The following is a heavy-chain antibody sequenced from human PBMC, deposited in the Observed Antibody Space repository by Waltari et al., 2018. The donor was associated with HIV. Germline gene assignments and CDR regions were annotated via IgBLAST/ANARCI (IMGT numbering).Heavy chain of an antibody. Sequence: QVQLVQSGAEVKKPGASVKVSCKASGYTFTSYYMHWVRQAPGQGLEWMGIINPRGGSTSYAQKFQGRVTMTRDTSTSTVYMELSSLRSEDTAVYYCARDGGYCSSTSCRYGMDVWGQGTTVTVSS. CDR2: INPRGGST. J-gene: IGHJ6*02. V-gene: IGHV1-46*01. CDR1: GYTFTSYY. CDR3: ARDGGYCSSTSCRYGMDV. D-gene: IGHD2-2*01.